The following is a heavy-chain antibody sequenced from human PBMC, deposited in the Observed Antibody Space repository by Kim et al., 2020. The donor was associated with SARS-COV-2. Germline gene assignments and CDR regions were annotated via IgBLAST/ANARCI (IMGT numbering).Heavy chain of an antibody. D-gene: IGHD6-13*01. CDR2: IKQEGSEK. CDR1: GFTFSSYS. CDR3: ARDSAAAGNIYSYGMDV. J-gene: IGHJ6*02. Sequence: GGSLRLSCAASGFTFSSYSMSWVRQAPGKGLEWVANIKQEGSEKSYVYSVKVRCTISSYNAKNSLYLQMNSLRAEDTAVYYCARDSAAAGNIYSYGMDVWGQGTTVTVSS. V-gene: IGHV3-7*03.